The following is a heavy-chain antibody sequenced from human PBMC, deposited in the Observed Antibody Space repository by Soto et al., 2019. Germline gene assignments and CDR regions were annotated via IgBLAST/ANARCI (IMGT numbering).Heavy chain of an antibody. CDR3: AGTCSAYSSSWYGSAIVN. J-gene: IGHJ4*02. CDR2: IWYDGSNK. CDR1: GFTFSSYG. D-gene: IGHD6-13*01. Sequence: QVQLVESGGGVVQPGRSLRLSCAASGFTFSSYGMHWVRQAPGKGLEWVAVIWYDGSNKYYADSVKGRFTISRDNSKNTXXLQRNSGRAEDTAVYYCAGTCSAYSSSWYGSAIVNWGQGTLVTVSS. V-gene: IGHV3-33*01.